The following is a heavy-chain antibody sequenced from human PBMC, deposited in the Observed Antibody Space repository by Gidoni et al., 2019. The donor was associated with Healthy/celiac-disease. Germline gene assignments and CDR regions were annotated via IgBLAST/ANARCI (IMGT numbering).Heavy chain of an antibody. CDR1: GGTFSSYA. D-gene: IGHD6-13*01. V-gene: IGHV1-69*01. Sequence: QVQLVQSGAAVKKPGSSVKVSCKASGGTFSSYAISWVRQATGHGLEWMGGIIPIFGTANYAQKFKGRVTITADESTSTAYMELSSLRSEDTAVYYCAREKSSSWYHNTRHFDYWGQGTLVTVSS. J-gene: IGHJ4*02. CDR3: AREKSSSWYHNTRHFDY. CDR2: IIPIFGTA.